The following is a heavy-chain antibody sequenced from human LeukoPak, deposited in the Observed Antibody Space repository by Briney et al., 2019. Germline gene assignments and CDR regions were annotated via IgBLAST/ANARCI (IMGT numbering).Heavy chain of an antibody. Sequence: SVKVSCKASGGTFSSYAISWVRQAPGQGLEWMGRIIPILGIANYAQKFQGRVTITADKSTSTAYMELRSLRSDDTAVYYCARANIVLMVYAPMEAFDIWGQGTMVTVSS. CDR2: IIPILGIA. V-gene: IGHV1-69*04. CDR1: GGTFSSYA. D-gene: IGHD2-8*01. CDR3: ARANIVLMVYAPMEAFDI. J-gene: IGHJ3*02.